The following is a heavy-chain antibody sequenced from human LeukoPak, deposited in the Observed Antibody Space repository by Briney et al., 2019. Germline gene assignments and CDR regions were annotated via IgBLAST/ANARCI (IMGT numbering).Heavy chain of an antibody. V-gene: IGHV3-23*01. CDR1: GFTFSSYA. J-gene: IGHJ6*02. CDR2: ISGSGGST. D-gene: IGHD2-2*01. Sequence: GGSLRLSCAASGFTFSSYAMSWVRQAPGKGLEWVSAISGSGGSTYYADSVKGRFTISRDNSKNTLYLQMNSLRAEDTAVYYCAKDTGYTLVPAAIYYYGMDVWGQGTTVTVSS. CDR3: AKDTGYTLVPAAIYYYGMDV.